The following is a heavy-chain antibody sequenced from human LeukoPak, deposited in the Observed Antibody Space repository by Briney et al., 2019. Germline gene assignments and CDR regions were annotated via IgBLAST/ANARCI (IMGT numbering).Heavy chain of an antibody. CDR3: ARAAYGDFFDY. CDR2: IYHSGST. Sequence: SETLSLTCAVSGGSISSGGYSWSWIRQRPGKGLEWIGYIYHSGSTYYNPSLKSRVTISVDRSKNQFSLKLSSVTAADTAVYYCARAAYGDFFDYWGQGTLVTVSS. D-gene: IGHD4-17*01. J-gene: IGHJ4*02. CDR1: GGSISSGGYS. V-gene: IGHV4-30-2*01.